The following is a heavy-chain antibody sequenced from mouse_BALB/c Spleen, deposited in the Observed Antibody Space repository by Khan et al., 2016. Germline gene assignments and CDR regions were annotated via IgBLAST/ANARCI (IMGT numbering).Heavy chain of an antibody. CDR1: GDSITSGY. V-gene: IGHV3-8*02. Sequence: VPLKASGPSLVKPSQTLSLTCSVTGDSITSGYWNWIRKFPGNKFEYMGYIRYSGSTYYNPSLNSRISITRDHSKNQNSLQLKSVTTEDTATYYWAKDGGTGTLAYWGQGTLVTVSA. CDR3: AKDGGTGTLAY. D-gene: IGHD4-1*01. CDR2: IRYSGST. J-gene: IGHJ3*01.